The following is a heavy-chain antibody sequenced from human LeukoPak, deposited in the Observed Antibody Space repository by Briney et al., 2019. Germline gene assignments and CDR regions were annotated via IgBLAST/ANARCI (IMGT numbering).Heavy chain of an antibody. J-gene: IGHJ4*02. V-gene: IGHV3-23*01. CDR3: AKDTGSYRYYFDY. Sequence: GGSLRLSCAASGFTFSSYAMSWVRRAPGKGLEWVSAISGSGGTTYYADSVKGRFTISRDNSKNTLYLQMNSLRAEDTAVYFCAKDTGSYRYYFDYWGQGTLVTVSS. D-gene: IGHD1-26*01. CDR2: ISGSGGTT. CDR1: GFTFSSYA.